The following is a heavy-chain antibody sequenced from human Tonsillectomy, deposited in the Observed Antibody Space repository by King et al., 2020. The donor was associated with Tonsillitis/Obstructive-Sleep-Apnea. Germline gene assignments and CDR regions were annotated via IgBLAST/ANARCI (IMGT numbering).Heavy chain of an antibody. CDR2: ISYDGSNK. D-gene: IGHD3-10*01. J-gene: IGHJ6*02. V-gene: IGHV3-30*04. CDR1: GFTFSSYA. CDR3: AGGPADRGADDGSGKDWGMDG. Sequence: QLVQSGGGVVQPGRSLRLSCAASGFTFSSYAMHWVRQAPGKGLEWVAVISYDGSNKYYADSVKGRFTISRDNSKNTLYLQMNSLRAEDTAVYYCAGGPADRGADDGSGKDWGMDGWGQGTTVTVCS.